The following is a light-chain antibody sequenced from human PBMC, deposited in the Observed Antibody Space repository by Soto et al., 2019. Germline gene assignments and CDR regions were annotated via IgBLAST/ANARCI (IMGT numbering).Light chain of an antibody. CDR2: AAS. Sequence: DIQMTQSPFSLSASVGDRVTITCRASQGISNYLAWYQQKPGKVPKLLIYAASTLQSGVPSRFSGSGSGTDFTLTISSLQPEDVASYYCQKYKSALWTFGQGTKVEIK. CDR1: QGISNY. CDR3: QKYKSALWT. J-gene: IGKJ1*01. V-gene: IGKV1-27*01.